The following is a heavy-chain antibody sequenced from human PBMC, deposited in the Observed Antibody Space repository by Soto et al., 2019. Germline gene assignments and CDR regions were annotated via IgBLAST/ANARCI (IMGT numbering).Heavy chain of an antibody. CDR3: AREYSSSSGYFDY. V-gene: IGHV4-38-2*02. Sequence: SETLCLTCAVYVYSIGIGYYWGCIRQPPGKGLEWIGSIYHSGNTHYNPSLKSRVIISVDTSKNRFSLRLSSVTAADTAEYYCAREYSSSSGYFDYWGQGTRVTVSS. D-gene: IGHD6-6*01. CDR2: IYHSGNT. J-gene: IGHJ4*02. CDR1: VYSIGIGYY.